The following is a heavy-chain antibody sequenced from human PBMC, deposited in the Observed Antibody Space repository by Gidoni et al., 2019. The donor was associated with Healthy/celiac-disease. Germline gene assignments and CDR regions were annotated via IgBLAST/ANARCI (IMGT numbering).Heavy chain of an antibody. Sequence: EVQLLESGGGLVQPGWSLRLSCAASVFTFSSYAMSWVRQSPGKGLEWGATSSGRGGETFYADSVKGRLTIYRENSKNRMYLQMNSLRAEDTAVYYCAPHCSSTTCHSRVHSWGQGTLVTVSS. V-gene: IGHV3-23*01. J-gene: IGHJ4*02. CDR2: SSGRGGET. CDR1: VFTFSSYA. D-gene: IGHD2-2*02. CDR3: APHCSSTTCHSRVHS.